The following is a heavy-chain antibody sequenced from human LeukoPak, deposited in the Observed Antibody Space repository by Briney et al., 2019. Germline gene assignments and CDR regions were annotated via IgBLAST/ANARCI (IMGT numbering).Heavy chain of an antibody. D-gene: IGHD6-19*01. J-gene: IGHJ4*02. CDR2: INHSGST. Sequence: SETLSLTCAVYGGSFSGYYWSWIRQPPGKGLEWIGEINHSGSTNYNPSLKSRVTIPVDTSKNQFSLKLSSVTAADTAVYYCAGDPGIAVAGPPLDWGQGTLVTVSS. V-gene: IGHV4-34*01. CDR1: GGSFSGYY. CDR3: AGDPGIAVAGPPLD.